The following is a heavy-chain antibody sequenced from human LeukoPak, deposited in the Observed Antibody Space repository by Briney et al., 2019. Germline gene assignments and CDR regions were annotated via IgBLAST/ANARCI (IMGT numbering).Heavy chain of an antibody. CDR2: INHSGST. Sequence: PSETLSLTCVVYGGSFSGYYWSWIRQPPGKGLEWIGEINHSGSTNYNPSLKSRVTISVDTSKNQFSLKLSSVTAADTAVYYCARGLGRYYYYGMDVWGQGTTVTVSS. CDR1: GGSFSGYY. J-gene: IGHJ6*02. D-gene: IGHD7-27*01. CDR3: ARGLGRYYYYGMDV. V-gene: IGHV4-34*01.